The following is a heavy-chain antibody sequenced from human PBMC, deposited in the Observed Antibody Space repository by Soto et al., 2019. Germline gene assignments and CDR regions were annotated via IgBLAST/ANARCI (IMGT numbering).Heavy chain of an antibody. CDR2: ISGSGVST. V-gene: IGHV3-23*01. D-gene: IGHD1-7*01. CDR3: AKGALTGTTADAFDL. Sequence: EVQLLESGGGLVQPGGSLRLSCAASGFIFSGYAMSWVRQAPGKGLEWVAGISGSGVSTNYAGSVKGRFTISRDNSRNTLFLQMHRLRAEDTAEYYCAKGALTGTTADAFDLWGQGTVVTVSS. CDR1: GFIFSGYA. J-gene: IGHJ3*01.